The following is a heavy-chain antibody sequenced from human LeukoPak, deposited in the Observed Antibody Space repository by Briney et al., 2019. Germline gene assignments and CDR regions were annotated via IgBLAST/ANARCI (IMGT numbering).Heavy chain of an antibody. Sequence: SETLSLTCTVSGGSISTNGYYWSWIRQPPGKGLEWIGYIYYSGSTNYNPSLKSRVTISVDTSKNQFSLKLSSVTAADTAVYYCARHDSSGHPPDYWGQGTLVTVSS. D-gene: IGHD3-22*01. J-gene: IGHJ4*02. V-gene: IGHV4-61*05. CDR2: IYYSGST. CDR1: GGSISTNGYY. CDR3: ARHDSSGHPPDY.